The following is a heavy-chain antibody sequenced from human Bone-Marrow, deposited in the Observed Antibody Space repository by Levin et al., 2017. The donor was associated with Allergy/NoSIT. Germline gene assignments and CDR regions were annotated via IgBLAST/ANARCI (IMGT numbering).Heavy chain of an antibody. CDR1: GFTFSSYS. D-gene: IGHD1-26*01. V-gene: IGHV3-21*01. CDR2: ISSSSSYI. CDR3: ARESGVRPGARDWYFDL. J-gene: IGHJ2*01. Sequence: GGSLRLSCAASGFTFSSYSMNWVRQAPGKGLEWVSSISSSSSYIYYADSVKGRFTISRDNAKNSLYLQMNSLRAEDTAVYYCARESGVRPGARDWYFDLWGRGTLVTVSS.